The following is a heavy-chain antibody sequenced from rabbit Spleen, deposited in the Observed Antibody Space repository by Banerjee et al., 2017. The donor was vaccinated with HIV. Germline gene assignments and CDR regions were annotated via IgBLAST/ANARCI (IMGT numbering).Heavy chain of an antibody. CDR1: GFDFSSSYY. V-gene: IGHV1S40*01. CDR3: ARLGHADYPYVYGLKL. CDR2: IAGGSSGNT. Sequence: QQVEESGGDLVKPGASLTLTCIVSGFDFSSSYYMCWVRQAPGKGPEWIACIAGGSSGNTYYASWAKGRFTISKTSSTTVTLQMTSLTAADTATYFCARLGHADYPYVYGLKLWGPGTLVTVS. D-gene: IGHD6-1*01. J-gene: IGHJ4*01.